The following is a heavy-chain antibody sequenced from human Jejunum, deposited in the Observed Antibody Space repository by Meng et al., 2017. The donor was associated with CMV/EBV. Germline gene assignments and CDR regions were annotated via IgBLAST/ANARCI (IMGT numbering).Heavy chain of an antibody. CDR3: TRDPNQLVLEYFQH. CDR1: GFRFSIYS. D-gene: IGHD1-14*01. J-gene: IGHJ1*01. V-gene: IGHV3-48*04. Sequence: GFRFSIYSMNWVRQAPGKGLEWASFISSTSGTIYHADSVKGRFTISRDNAQNSLYLQMNSLRGEDTAVYYCTRDPNQLVLEYFQHWGQGTPVTVSS. CDR2: ISSTSGTI.